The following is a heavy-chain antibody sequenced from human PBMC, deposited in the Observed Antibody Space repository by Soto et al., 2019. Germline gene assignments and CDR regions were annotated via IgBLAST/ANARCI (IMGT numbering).Heavy chain of an antibody. Sequence: PGGSLRLSCEASEFTLSSFRMTWIRQAPGRGLEWVSSMSGSSKYIHYADSVKGRFTISRDNAKNSLYLQMNSLRAEDTAVYYCVRAIGHYGMDVWGRGTTVPVSS. J-gene: IGHJ6*02. D-gene: IGHD3-22*01. CDR1: EFTLSSFR. CDR2: MSGSSKYI. V-gene: IGHV3-21*01. CDR3: VRAIGHYGMDV.